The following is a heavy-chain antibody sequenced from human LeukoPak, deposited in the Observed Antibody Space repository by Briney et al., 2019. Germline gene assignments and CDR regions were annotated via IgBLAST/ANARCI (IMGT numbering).Heavy chain of an antibody. CDR3: ARVKSYYYDTSDKDAFDI. CDR2: IIPIFGTA. CDR1: GGTFSSYA. D-gene: IGHD3-22*01. J-gene: IGHJ3*02. V-gene: IGHV1-69*05. Sequence: SVKVSCKASGGTFSSYAISWVRQAPGQGLEWMGGIIPIFGTANYAQKFQGRVTMTRDTSTSTVYMELSSLRSEDTAVYYCARVKSYYYDTSDKDAFDIWGQGTMVTVSS.